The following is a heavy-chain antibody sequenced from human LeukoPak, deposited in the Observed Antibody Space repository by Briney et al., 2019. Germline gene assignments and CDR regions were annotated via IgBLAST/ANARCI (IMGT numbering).Heavy chain of an antibody. CDR1: GDSISISSYY. CDR2: IYYSGST. J-gene: IGHJ4*02. Sequence: SETLSLTCSVSGDSISISSYYWGWIRQPPGKGLEWIGYIYYSGSTNYNPSLKSRVTISVDTSKNQFSLKLSSVTAADTAVYYCARDKTYFDYWGQGTLVTVSS. V-gene: IGHV4-61*01. CDR3: ARDKTYFDY.